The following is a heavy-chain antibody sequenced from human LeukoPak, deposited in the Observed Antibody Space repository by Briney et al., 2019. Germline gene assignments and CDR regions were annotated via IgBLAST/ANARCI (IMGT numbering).Heavy chain of an antibody. CDR3: TRNNWFDP. J-gene: IGHJ5*02. CDR1: GGSLSGYY. V-gene: IGHV4-34*01. CDR2: ISHGGST. Sequence: SETLSLTCGVFGGSLSGYYWGWIRQPPGKGLEWIGEISHGGSTNYNPSFSSRITISIDMSKNQLSLKLTSVTAADTAAYYCTRNNWFDPWGQGTLVTVSS.